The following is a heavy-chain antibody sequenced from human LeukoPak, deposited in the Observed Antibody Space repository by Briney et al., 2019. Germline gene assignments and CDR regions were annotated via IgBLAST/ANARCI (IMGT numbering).Heavy chain of an antibody. CDR2: ISYDGSNK. V-gene: IGHV3-30-3*01. CDR1: GFTFSSYA. J-gene: IGHJ4*02. D-gene: IGHD3-10*01. Sequence: GGSLRLSCAASGFTFSSYAMHWVRQAPGKGLEWVAVISYDGSNKYYADSVKGRFTISRDNSKNTLFLQMNSLRAEDTAVYYCARDHRGVRDYFDYWGQGTLVTVSS. CDR3: ARDHRGVRDYFDY.